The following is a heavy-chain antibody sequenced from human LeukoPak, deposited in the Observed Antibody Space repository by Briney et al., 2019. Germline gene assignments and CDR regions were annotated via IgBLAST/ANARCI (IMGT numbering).Heavy chain of an antibody. J-gene: IGHJ1*01. D-gene: IGHD3-22*01. CDR1: GFTFSSYA. Sequence: GGSLRLSCAASGFTFSSYAMSWVRQAPGKGLEWVSAISGSGGSTYYADSVKGRFTISRDNSKNTLYLQMNSLRAEDTAAYYCAKSITMIVVVTQHWGQGTLVTVSS. CDR2: ISGSGGST. V-gene: IGHV3-23*01. CDR3: AKSITMIVVVTQH.